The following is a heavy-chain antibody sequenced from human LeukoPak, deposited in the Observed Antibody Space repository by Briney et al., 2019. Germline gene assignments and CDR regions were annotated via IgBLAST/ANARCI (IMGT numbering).Heavy chain of an antibody. CDR3: ARAISSGWYVDY. CDR1: GGSISSSSYY. Sequence: SETLSLTCTVSGGSISSSSYYWGWIRQPPGKGLEWIGYIYYRGSTTYNPSLKSRVTISVDTSKDQFSLKLSSVTAADTAVYYCARAISSGWYVDYWGQGTLVTVSS. D-gene: IGHD6-19*01. J-gene: IGHJ4*02. V-gene: IGHV4-61*05. CDR2: IYYRGST.